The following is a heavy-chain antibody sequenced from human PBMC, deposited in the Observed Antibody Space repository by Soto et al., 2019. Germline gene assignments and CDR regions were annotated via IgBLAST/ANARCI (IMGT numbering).Heavy chain of an antibody. Sequence: GASVKVSCKASGYTFTSYGISWVRQAPGQGLEWMGWISAYNGNTNYAQKLQGRVTMTTDTSTSTAYMELRSLRSDDTAVYYCARRFYGDYVSAAFDIWGQGTMVTVS. D-gene: IGHD4-17*01. V-gene: IGHV1-18*04. J-gene: IGHJ3*02. CDR2: ISAYNGNT. CDR1: GYTFTSYG. CDR3: ARRFYGDYVSAAFDI.